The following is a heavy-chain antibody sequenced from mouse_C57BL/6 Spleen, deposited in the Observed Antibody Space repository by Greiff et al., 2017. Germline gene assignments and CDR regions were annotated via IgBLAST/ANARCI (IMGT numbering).Heavy chain of an antibody. D-gene: IGHD1-1*01. CDR1: GYAFSSYW. CDR3: ARSNITTLAHY. CDR2: IYPGDGDT. J-gene: IGHJ2*01. V-gene: IGHV1-80*01. Sequence: QVQLQQSGAELVKPGASVKISCKASGYAFSSYWMNWVKQRPGKGLEWIGQIYPGDGDTNYNGKFKGKATLTADKSYSTAYMQLSSLTSEDSAVYFCARSNITTLAHYWGQGTTLTVSS.